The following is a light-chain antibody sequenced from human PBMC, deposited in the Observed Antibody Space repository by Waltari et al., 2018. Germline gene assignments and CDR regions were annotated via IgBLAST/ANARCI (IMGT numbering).Light chain of an antibody. Sequence: DIQMTQSPSTLSASVGDTVTITCRASQSTRRWLAWYKQKPGKAPKLLIYGASGLESGAPSRFSGSGSGTEFTLTISSLQPDDFATYYCQQYDSYGLTFGGGTKVEI. CDR3: QQYDSYGLT. J-gene: IGKJ4*01. V-gene: IGKV1-5*01. CDR1: QSTRRW. CDR2: GAS.